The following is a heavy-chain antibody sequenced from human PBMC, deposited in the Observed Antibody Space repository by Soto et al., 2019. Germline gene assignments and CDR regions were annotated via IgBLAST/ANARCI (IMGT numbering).Heavy chain of an antibody. CDR3: AGDCTRTSCSFDY. Sequence: EVQLVESGGGLVQPGGSLRLSCAASGFTFSSYWMSWVRQAPGKGLEWVANINEDGSEKYYVDSVKGRFTISRDNAKNSLYPRRNSLRAEDTAVYYCAGDCTRTSCSFDYWGQGSLVTVSS. D-gene: IGHD2-2*01. CDR1: GFTFSSYW. CDR2: INEDGSEK. V-gene: IGHV3-7*01. J-gene: IGHJ4*02.